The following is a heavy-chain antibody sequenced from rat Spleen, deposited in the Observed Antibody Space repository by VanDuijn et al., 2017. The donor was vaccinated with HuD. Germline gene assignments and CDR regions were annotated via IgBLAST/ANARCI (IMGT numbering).Heavy chain of an antibody. CDR3: TRGASRFDY. V-gene: IGHV2S12*01. Sequence: QVQLKESGPGLVQPSQTLSLTCTVSGFSLSRNGISWVRQSPGKGLDWIAAISCGGNTYYYSILKSRLSISRDTSKSQIFLKMNSLQTEDTAIYFCTRGASRFDYWGQGLMVTVSS. CDR2: ISCGGNT. J-gene: IGHJ2*01. CDR1: GFSLSRNG. D-gene: IGHD3-8*01.